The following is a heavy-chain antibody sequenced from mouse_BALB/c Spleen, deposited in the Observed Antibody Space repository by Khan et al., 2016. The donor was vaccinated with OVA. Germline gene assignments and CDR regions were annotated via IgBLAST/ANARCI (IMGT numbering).Heavy chain of an antibody. V-gene: IGHV2-6-7*01. CDR3: ASAYDANYREAMDY. D-gene: IGHD2-10*01. CDR1: GFSLTGYG. Sequence: QVQLKQSGPGLVAPSPSLSITCTVSGFSLTGYGVNWVRQSPGKGLEWLGMIWGVGSTDNTSALKSRLSISKENYKSQVFLKMNRLQTDDTSRYYCASAYDANYREAMDYWGQGTSVTGAS. CDR2: IWGVGST. J-gene: IGHJ4*01.